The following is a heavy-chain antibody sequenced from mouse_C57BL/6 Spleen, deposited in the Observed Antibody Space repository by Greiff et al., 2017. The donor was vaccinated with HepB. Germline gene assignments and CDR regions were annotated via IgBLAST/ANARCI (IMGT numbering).Heavy chain of an antibody. J-gene: IGHJ3*01. CDR3: ASNYGSSFAY. D-gene: IGHD1-1*01. CDR2: IYPGDGDT. Sequence: VQLQQSGPELVKPGASVKISCKASGYAFSSSWMNWVKQRPGKGLEWIGRIYPGDGDTNYNGKFKGKATLTADKSSSTAYMQLSSLTSEDSAVYFGASNYGSSFAYWGQGTLVTVSA. CDR1: GYAFSSSW. V-gene: IGHV1-82*01.